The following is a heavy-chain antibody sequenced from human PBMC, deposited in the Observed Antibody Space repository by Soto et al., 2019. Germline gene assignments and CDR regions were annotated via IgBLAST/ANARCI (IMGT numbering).Heavy chain of an antibody. Sequence: SQTLTLTCAISGDSVSSNTAAWNWIRSSPSRGLEWLGRTYYRSNWRHDYAVSVKSRITVNPDTSKNHFSLQLNSVTPDDTAVYYCARGVAGSGFDLWGQGTLVTVSS. CDR1: GDSVSSNTAA. D-gene: IGHD6-19*01. J-gene: IGHJ4*02. CDR2: TYYRSNWRH. CDR3: ARGVAGSGFDL. V-gene: IGHV6-1*01.